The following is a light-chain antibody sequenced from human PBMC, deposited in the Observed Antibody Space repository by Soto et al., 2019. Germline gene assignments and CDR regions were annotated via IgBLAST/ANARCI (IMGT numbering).Light chain of an antibody. V-gene: IGKV1-39*01. Sequence: DMEMTQSPSSLSASVGDRVTITCRASQSISNYLNWYQHKPGKVPKLLIYAASSLQSGVPTRFSGSGSGTDFTLTINSLQPEDFATYYCQESFSSSWTFGQGTKVEIK. CDR3: QESFSSSWT. CDR2: AAS. J-gene: IGKJ1*01. CDR1: QSISNY.